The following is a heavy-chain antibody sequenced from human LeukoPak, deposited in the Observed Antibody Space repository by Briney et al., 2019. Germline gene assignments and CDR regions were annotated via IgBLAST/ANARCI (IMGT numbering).Heavy chain of an antibody. CDR2: IRYDGSNK. D-gene: IGHD1-26*01. Sequence: GGSLRLSCAASGFTFSSYGMHWVRQAPGKGLEWVAFIRYDGSNKYYADSVKGRFTIFRDNSKNTLYLQMNSLRAEDTAVYYCAKDNNYPGVGATSCDYWGQGTLVTVSS. CDR3: AKDNNYPGVGATSCDY. J-gene: IGHJ4*02. V-gene: IGHV3-30*02. CDR1: GFTFSSYG.